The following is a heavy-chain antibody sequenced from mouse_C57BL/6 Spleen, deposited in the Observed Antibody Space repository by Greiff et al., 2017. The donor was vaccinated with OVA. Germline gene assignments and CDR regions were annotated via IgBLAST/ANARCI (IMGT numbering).Heavy chain of an antibody. V-gene: IGHV1-80*01. Sequence: QVQLQQPGAELVKPGASVKISCKASGYAFSSYWMNWVKQRPGKGLEWIGQIYPGDSDTNYNGKFKGKATLTADKSSSTAYMQLSSLTSEDSAVYFDTESGSTGYAMGYWGQGASVTVSS. CDR3: TESGSTGYAMGY. CDR1: GYAFSSYW. CDR2: IYPGDSDT. J-gene: IGHJ4*01. D-gene: IGHD4-1*01.